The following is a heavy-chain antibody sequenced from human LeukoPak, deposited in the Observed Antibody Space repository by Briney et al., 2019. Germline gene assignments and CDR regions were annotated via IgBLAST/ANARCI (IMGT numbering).Heavy chain of an antibody. J-gene: IGHJ5*02. CDR1: GGSISSSSYY. CDR3: ARWGSVRYSYHP. Sequence: SETLSLTCTVSGGSISSSSYYWGWIRQPPGKGLEWIGEINHSGSTNYNPSFKSRVTISVDTSKNQFSLKLSSVTAADTAVYYCARWGSVRYSYHPWGQGTLVTVSS. CDR2: INHSGST. D-gene: IGHD5-18*01. V-gene: IGHV4-39*07.